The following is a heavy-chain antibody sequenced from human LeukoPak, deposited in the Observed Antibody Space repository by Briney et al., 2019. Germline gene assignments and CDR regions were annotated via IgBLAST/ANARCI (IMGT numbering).Heavy chain of an antibody. Sequence: SQTLSLTCAISGDSVSSNSASWSWIRQSPSRGLEWLGRAYYGSKWSNDYAGSVRSRITINPDTTKNQFSLLLNSVTPEDTAIYYCARGRGDLAARAFDIWGQGTMVTVSS. CDR1: GDSVSSNSAS. CDR3: ARGRGDLAARAFDI. J-gene: IGHJ3*02. D-gene: IGHD6-6*01. V-gene: IGHV6-1*01. CDR2: AYYGSKWSN.